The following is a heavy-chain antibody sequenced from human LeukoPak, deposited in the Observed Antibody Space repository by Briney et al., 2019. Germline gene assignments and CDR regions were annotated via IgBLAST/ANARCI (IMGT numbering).Heavy chain of an antibody. V-gene: IGHV1-46*01. CDR1: GYTFTSYY. CDR3: ARESAGLSYYYYMDV. D-gene: IGHD3-16*02. Sequence: ASVKVSCKASGYTFTSYYMHWVRQAPGQGLEWMGIINPSGGSTSYAQKFQGRVTMTRDMSTSTVYMELSSLRSEDTAVYYCARESAGLSYYYYMDVWGKGTTVTVSS. J-gene: IGHJ6*03. CDR2: INPSGGST.